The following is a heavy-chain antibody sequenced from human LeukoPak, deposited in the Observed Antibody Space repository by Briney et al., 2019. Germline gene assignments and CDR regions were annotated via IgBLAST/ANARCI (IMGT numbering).Heavy chain of an antibody. J-gene: IGHJ4*02. V-gene: IGHV3-53*01. CDR3: AKDQSGGYYGYFDY. D-gene: IGHD3-22*01. CDR1: GFTVSSNY. Sequence: GGSLSLSCAASGFTVSSNYMSWVRQAPGKGLEWVSVIYNDGGTYYADSVKRRFTISRDNSKNTLYLQMNSLTAEDTAVYYCAKDQSGGYYGYFDYWGQGTLVTVSS. CDR2: IYNDGGT.